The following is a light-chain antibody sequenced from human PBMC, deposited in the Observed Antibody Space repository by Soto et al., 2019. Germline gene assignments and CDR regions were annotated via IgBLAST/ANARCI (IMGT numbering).Light chain of an antibody. Sequence: EIVLTQSPGTLSLSSGERATLSCKTSQSVDNSYLAWYQHKHGQPPRLLIYGASGRATGIPDRLRASGSGTDFTLTITRLGPEDFAVYYCQQYDTSTWTFGPGTKVEIK. CDR2: GAS. CDR1: QSVDNSY. J-gene: IGKJ1*01. CDR3: QQYDTSTWT. V-gene: IGKV3-20*01.